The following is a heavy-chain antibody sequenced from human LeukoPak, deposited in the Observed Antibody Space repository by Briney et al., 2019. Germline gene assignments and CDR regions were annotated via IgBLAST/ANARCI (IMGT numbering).Heavy chain of an antibody. CDR2: ISYDGSNK. J-gene: IGHJ4*02. V-gene: IGHV3-30-3*01. CDR1: GFTFSSYA. CDR3: ARDQRRAAAGPFDY. Sequence: GGSLRLSCAASGFTFSSYAMHWVRQAPGKGLEWVAVISYDGSNKYYADSVKGRFTISRDNSKNTLYLQMNSLRAEDTAVYYCARDQRRAAAGPFDYWGQGTLVTVSS. D-gene: IGHD6-13*01.